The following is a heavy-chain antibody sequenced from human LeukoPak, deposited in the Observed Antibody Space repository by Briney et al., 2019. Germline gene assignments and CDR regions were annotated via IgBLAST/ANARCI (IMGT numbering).Heavy chain of an antibody. Sequence: GESLKISCKGSGYRFTSYWIGGVRQMPGKGLEWMGIIYPGDSDTRYSPSFQGQVIISADKSITTAYLQWSSLKASDTAMYYCARRGIDSSGWYFDYWGQGTLVTVSS. CDR1: GYRFTSYW. J-gene: IGHJ4*02. D-gene: IGHD6-19*01. V-gene: IGHV5-51*01. CDR3: ARRGIDSSGWYFDY. CDR2: IYPGDSDT.